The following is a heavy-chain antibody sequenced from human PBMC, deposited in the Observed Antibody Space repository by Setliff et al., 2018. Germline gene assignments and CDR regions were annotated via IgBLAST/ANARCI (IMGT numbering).Heavy chain of an antibody. CDR3: ARDSAPLSSGWPQTFDY. CDR2: INPNSGGT. D-gene: IGHD6-19*01. J-gene: IGHJ4*02. V-gene: IGHV1-2*06. Sequence: ASVKVSCKASGYTFTSYGISWVRQAPGQGLEWMGRINPNSGGTNYAQKFQGRVTMTRDTSISTAYMELSRLRSDDTAVYYCARDSAPLSSGWPQTFDYWGQGTLVTVSS. CDR1: GYTFTSYG.